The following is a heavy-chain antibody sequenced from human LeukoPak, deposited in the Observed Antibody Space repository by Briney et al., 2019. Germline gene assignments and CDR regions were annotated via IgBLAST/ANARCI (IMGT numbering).Heavy chain of an antibody. CDR2: ISSSSSYI. D-gene: IGHD3-16*02. CDR3: ARGRIMITFGGVIVIPRYDY. CDR1: GFTFSSYS. V-gene: IGHV3-21*01. Sequence: KPGGSLRLSCAASGFTFSSYSMNWVRQAPGKGLEWVSSISSSSSYIYYAGSVKGRFTISRDNAKNSLYLLMNSLRAEDTAVYYCARGRIMITFGGVIVIPRYDYWGQGTLVTVSS. J-gene: IGHJ4*02.